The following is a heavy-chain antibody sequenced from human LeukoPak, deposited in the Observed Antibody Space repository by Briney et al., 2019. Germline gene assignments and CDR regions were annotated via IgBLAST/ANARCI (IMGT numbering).Heavy chain of an antibody. Sequence: GGSLRLSCAASGFTFSSYAMSWVRQAPGKGLEWVSAISGSGGSTCYADSVKGRFTISRDNSKNTLYLQMNSLRAEDTAVYYCAKRAYWGGDCYLDYGGQGTLVTVSS. V-gene: IGHV3-23*01. CDR2: ISGSGGST. J-gene: IGHJ4*02. CDR1: GFTFSSYA. CDR3: AKRAYWGGDCYLDY. D-gene: IGHD2-21*02.